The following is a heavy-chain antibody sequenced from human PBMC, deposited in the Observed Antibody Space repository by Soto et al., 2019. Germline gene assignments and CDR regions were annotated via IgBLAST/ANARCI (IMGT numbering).Heavy chain of an antibody. D-gene: IGHD4-17*01. CDR1: GFSVSTNY. Sequence: EVRLVESGGGVMQPGGSLRLSCAASGFSVSTNYMTWVRQAPEKGLEWVSVTYTGGTTYYADSVKGRFTISRDNSKNTLYLQMDSLRGEDTAVYYCARAYGDYGNWYFDLWGRGTLVTVSS. CDR3: ARAYGDYGNWYFDL. V-gene: IGHV3-53*01. J-gene: IGHJ2*01. CDR2: TYTGGTT.